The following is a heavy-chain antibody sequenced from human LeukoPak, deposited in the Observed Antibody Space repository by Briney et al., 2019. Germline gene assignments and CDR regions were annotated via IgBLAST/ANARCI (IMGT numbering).Heavy chain of an antibody. CDR2: INHSGST. J-gene: IGHJ4*02. D-gene: IGHD3-9*01. CDR3: ARGPDILTGSTLFPDY. Sequence: SETLPLTCAVYGGSFSGYYWSWIRQPPGKGLEWIGEINHSGSTNYNPSLKSRVTISVDTSKNQFSLKLSSVTAADTAVYYCARGPDILTGSTLFPDYWGQGTLVTVSS. CDR1: GGSFSGYY. V-gene: IGHV4-34*01.